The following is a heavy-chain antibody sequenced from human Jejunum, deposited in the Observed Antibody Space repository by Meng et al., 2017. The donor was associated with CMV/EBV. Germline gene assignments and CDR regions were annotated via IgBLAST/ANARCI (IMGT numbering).Heavy chain of an antibody. J-gene: IGHJ4*02. CDR1: GGSFSTYT. D-gene: IGHD6-19*01. V-gene: IGHV1-2*06. CDR3: ARDPSNTSGRYAYFDY. CDR2: INPNSGGT. Sequence: QVQLVQSGAEVKKPGSSVKVACKTSGGSFSTYTFSWVRQAPGQGLEWMGRINPNSGGTNYTQNFQGRVTMTRDRSISTAYMDLRSLRSDDTAVYYCARDPSNTSGRYAYFDYWGQGTLVTVSS.